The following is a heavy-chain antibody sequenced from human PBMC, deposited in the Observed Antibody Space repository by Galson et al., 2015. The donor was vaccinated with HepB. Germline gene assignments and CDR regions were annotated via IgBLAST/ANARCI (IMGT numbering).Heavy chain of an antibody. J-gene: IGHJ6*02. CDR1: GFTFSSYA. CDR2: ISYDGSNK. Sequence: SLRLSCAASGFTFSSYAMHWVRQAPGKGLEWVAVISYDGSNKYYADSVKGRFPISRDNSKNTLYLQMSSLRAEDTAVYYCARAAIAVGGDDQSYYYYGMDVWGQGTTVTVSS. V-gene: IGHV3-30-3*01. CDR3: ARAAIAVGGDDQSYYYYGMDV. D-gene: IGHD6-19*01.